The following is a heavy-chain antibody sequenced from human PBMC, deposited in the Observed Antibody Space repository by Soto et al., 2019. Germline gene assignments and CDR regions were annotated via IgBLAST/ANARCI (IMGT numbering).Heavy chain of an antibody. CDR2: SSPRGDTI. D-gene: IGHD3-9*01. J-gene: IGHJ4*02. CDR1: GFTFANYP. V-gene: IGHV3-48*02. Sequence: GWSLRLSCAASGFTFANYPMNWVRQTPGKGLEWISYSSPRGDTIYYADSVEGRFTISRDNARNSLSLHMSSLRDEDSALYYCAKGPHTNVGWPYYFEAWGQGVPVTVSA. CDR3: AKGPHTNVGWPYYFEA.